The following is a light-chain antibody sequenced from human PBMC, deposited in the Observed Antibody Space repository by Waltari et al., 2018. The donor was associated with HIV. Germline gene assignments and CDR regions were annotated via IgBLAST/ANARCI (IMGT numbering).Light chain of an antibody. V-gene: IGLV2-14*01. CDR2: DVN. J-gene: IGLJ2*01. CDR3: SSYTSSNTLV. Sequence: QSALTQPASVSGSPGQSIAISCTGTSSDVGVYNYVSWYQQHPGKAPKRMIYDVNEWPSGVSNRVSGSKSGNTASLTISGLQAEDEADYYCSSYTSSNTLVFGGGTKLTVL. CDR1: SSDVGVYNY.